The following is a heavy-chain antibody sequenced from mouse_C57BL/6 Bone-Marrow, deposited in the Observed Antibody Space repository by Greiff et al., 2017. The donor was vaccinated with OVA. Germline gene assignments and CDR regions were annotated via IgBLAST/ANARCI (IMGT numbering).Heavy chain of an antibody. CDR3: AKNNYYGSSYDFDY. J-gene: IGHJ2*01. Sequence: DVHLVESGGGLVKPGGSLKLSCAASGFTFSDYGMHWVRQAPEKGLEWVAYISSGSSTIYYADTVKGRFTISRDNAKNTLFLQMTSLRSEDTAMYYCAKNNYYGSSYDFDYWGQGTTLTVSS. V-gene: IGHV5-17*01. CDR1: GFTFSDYG. CDR2: ISSGSSTI. D-gene: IGHD1-1*01.